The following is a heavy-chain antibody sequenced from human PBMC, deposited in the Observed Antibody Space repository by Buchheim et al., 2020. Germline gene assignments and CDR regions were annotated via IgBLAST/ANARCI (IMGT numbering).Heavy chain of an antibody. CDR3: ARVSLTGPYLDL. Sequence: QVQLQESGPGLVKPSETLSVTCAVSGGSVINNNWWSWVRQPPGKGLEWIGEIYHGGSTNYNPSLKSRVTMSVDQSKNQLSLNLTSVTAADTAVYYCARVSLTGPYLDLWGQGTL. D-gene: IGHD3-9*01. CDR1: GGSVINNNW. V-gene: IGHV4-4*02. J-gene: IGHJ4*02. CDR2: IYHGGST.